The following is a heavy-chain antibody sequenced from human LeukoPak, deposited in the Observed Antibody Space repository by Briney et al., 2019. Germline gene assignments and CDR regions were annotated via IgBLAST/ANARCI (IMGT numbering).Heavy chain of an antibody. D-gene: IGHD3-9*01. V-gene: IGHV3-66*01. J-gene: IGHJ4*02. CDR3: ARDFRLTNGGY. Sequence: GGSLRLSCAASGFTVSSNYMSWVRQAPGKGLEWVSVIYSGASTYYADSVKGRFTISRDNSKNTLYLQMNSLRTEDTAVYYCARDFRLTNGGYWGQGTLVTVSS. CDR2: IYSGAST. CDR1: GFTVSSNY.